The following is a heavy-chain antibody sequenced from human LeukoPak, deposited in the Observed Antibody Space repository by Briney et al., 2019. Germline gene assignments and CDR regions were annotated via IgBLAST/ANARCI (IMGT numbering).Heavy chain of an antibody. J-gene: IGHJ3*02. Sequence: VKPSETLSLTCTVSGVSISSYYWSWIRPPAGKGLEWIGRIYTSGSTNYNPSLKSRVTMSVDTSKNQFSLKLSSVTAADTAVYYCARDTLWGSSAFDIWGQGTMVTVSS. CDR2: IYTSGST. CDR3: ARDTLWGSSAFDI. D-gene: IGHD7-27*01. V-gene: IGHV4-4*07. CDR1: GVSISSYY.